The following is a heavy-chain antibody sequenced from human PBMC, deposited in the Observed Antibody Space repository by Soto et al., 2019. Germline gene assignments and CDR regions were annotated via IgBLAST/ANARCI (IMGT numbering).Heavy chain of an antibody. CDR3: AHTAMVIYYYYMDV. D-gene: IGHD5-18*01. CDR1: GFTFSDYY. V-gene: IGHV3-11*01. Sequence: GGSLRLSCAASGFTFSDYYMSWIRQAPGKGLEWVSYISSSGSTIYYADSVKGRFTISRDNAKNSLYLQMNSLRAADTAVYYCAHTAMVIYYYYMDVWGKGTTVTVSS. CDR2: ISSSGSTI. J-gene: IGHJ6*03.